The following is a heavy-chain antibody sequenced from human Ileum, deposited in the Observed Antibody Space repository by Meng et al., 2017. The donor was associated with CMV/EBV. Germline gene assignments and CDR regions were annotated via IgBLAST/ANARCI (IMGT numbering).Heavy chain of an antibody. CDR2: IYYTGST. D-gene: IGHD3-22*01. V-gene: IGHV4-31*02. J-gene: IGHJ2*01. CDR1: ISSTGYY. Sequence: ISSTGYYWSGIRQHPGKGLEWIGYIYYTGSTYYNPSLKSRVTISIDTSKNQFSLKLSSVTAADTAVYYCAKDFHDSSASYSYYYLDLWGRGTLVTVSS. CDR3: AKDFHDSSASYSYYYLDL.